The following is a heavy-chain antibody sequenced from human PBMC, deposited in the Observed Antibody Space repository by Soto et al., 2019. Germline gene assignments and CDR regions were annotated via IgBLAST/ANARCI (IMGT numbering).Heavy chain of an antibody. J-gene: IGHJ4*02. V-gene: IGHV3-53*01. CDR3: VRTSSY. CDR1: GFAVNSDY. CDR2: IFGGGTT. D-gene: IGHD2-2*01. Sequence: EVQLVASGGGLIQPGGSLRLSCAASGFAVNSDYMSWVRQAPGKGLEWVSVIFGGGTTYYSDSVKGRFTIFRDNSKNTVFLQMNSLRAEDTAVYYCVRTSSYWGQGTRVIVSS.